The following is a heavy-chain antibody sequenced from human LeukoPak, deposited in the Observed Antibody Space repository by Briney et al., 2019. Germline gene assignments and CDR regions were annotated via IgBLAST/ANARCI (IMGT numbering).Heavy chain of an antibody. CDR3: AGGYSYGFDY. D-gene: IGHD5-18*01. CDR1: GGSISSSSYY. V-gene: IGHV4-39*01. J-gene: IGHJ4*02. Sequence: SETLSLTCTVSGGSISSSSYYWGWIRQPPGKGLEWIGSIYYSGSTYYNPSLKSRVTISVDTSKNQFSLKLSSVTAANTAVYYWAGGYSYGFDYWGQETLVTVSS. CDR2: IYYSGST.